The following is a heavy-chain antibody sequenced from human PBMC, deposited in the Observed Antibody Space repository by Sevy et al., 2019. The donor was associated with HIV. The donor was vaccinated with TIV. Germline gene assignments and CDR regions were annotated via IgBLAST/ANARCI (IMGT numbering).Heavy chain of an antibody. Sequence: GGSLRLSCSASGFTFSDYYMNWIRQAPGKGLEWISYISFSSNYTMYADSVTGRFTISRDNAKNSLYLQMNILRAEDTAVYYCARGLVGANLGTDYWGQGSLVTVSS. J-gene: IGHJ4*02. CDR2: ISFSSNYT. D-gene: IGHD1-26*01. V-gene: IGHV3-11*06. CDR3: ARGLVGANLGTDY. CDR1: GFTFSDYY.